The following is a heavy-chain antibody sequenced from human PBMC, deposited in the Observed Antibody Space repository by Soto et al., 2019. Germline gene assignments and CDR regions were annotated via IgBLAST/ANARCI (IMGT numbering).Heavy chain of an antibody. V-gene: IGHV3-48*01. CDR2: ISSSSTTI. D-gene: IGHD1-1*01. CDR3: ATSFITTIGTTA. J-gene: IGHJ4*02. Sequence: EVQLVESGGGLVQPGGSLRLSCEASGFTFSNFGIKWVRQAPGKGLEWVSHISSSSTTIYYAESVKGRFTISRDNAKNSLYLQMSSLRGEDTAVYYCATSFITTIGTTAWGQGTLVTVSS. CDR1: GFTFSNFG.